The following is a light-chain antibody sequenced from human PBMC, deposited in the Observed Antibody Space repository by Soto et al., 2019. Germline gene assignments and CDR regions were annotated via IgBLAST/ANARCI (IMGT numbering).Light chain of an antibody. CDR2: QVS. V-gene: IGKV2-30*01. J-gene: IGKJ2*01. Sequence: DVVMTQSPLSLPVTLGRPASISCRSSQSLMYSDGNTYLIWFQQRPGQSPRRLIHQVSNRDSGVPDRFSGSGSGTDFTLKISRVEAEDGGVYYCMQGTHWPYTFGQGTKLQIE. CDR3: MQGTHWPYT. CDR1: QSLMYSDGNTY.